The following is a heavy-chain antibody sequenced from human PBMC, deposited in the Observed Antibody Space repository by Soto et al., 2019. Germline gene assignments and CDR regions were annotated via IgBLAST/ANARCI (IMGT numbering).Heavy chain of an antibody. D-gene: IGHD1-1*01. CDR1: GFSIRDYW. V-gene: IGHV3-7*01. CDR2: IKQDGSEK. CDR3: ARGKDGRRAGTYYFDMDV. Sequence: GSLRLSCAASGFSIRDYWMTWVRQAPGKGLDWEANIKQDGSEKFYVDSLKGRFTISRDNAKNSVYLLMNSLRADDTAVYYCARGKDGRRAGTYYFDMDVWGKGTTVPVAS. J-gene: IGHJ6*03.